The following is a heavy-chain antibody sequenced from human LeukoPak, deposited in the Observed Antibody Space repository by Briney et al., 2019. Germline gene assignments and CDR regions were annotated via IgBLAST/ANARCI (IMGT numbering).Heavy chain of an antibody. CDR3: ARLSGGSAFDY. Sequence: GGSLRLSCAASGFTFSSYDMHWVRQATGKGLEWVSAIGTAGDTYYPGSVKGRFTISRENAKNSLYLQMNSLRAGDTAVYYCARLSGGSAFDYWGQGTLVTVSS. V-gene: IGHV3-13*01. CDR1: GFTFSSYD. D-gene: IGHD2-15*01. J-gene: IGHJ4*02. CDR2: IGTAGDT.